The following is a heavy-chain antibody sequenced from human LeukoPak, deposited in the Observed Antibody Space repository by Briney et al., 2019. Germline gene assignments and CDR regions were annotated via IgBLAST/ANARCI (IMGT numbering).Heavy chain of an antibody. V-gene: IGHV3-7*01. D-gene: IGHD6-13*01. CDR1: GFTFSSYW. Sequence: GGSLRLSCAASGFTFSSYWMSWVRQAPGKGLEWVANIKQDGSEKYYVDSVKGRFTISRDNAKNSLYLQMNSLRAEDTAVYYCARTTTVIAAAGIYEDYYYYMDVWGKGTTVTVSS. CDR2: IKQDGSEK. CDR3: ARTTTVIAAAGIYEDYYYYMDV. J-gene: IGHJ6*03.